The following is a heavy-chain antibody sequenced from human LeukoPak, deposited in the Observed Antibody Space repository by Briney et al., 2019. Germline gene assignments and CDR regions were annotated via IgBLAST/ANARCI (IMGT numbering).Heavy chain of an antibody. CDR3: ARGVGVMRYCSGGSCYPMDYFDY. D-gene: IGHD2-15*01. CDR2: ISSSSSYI. Sequence: GGSLRLSCAASGFTFSSYSMNWVRQAPGKGLEWVSSISSSSSYIYYADSVKGRFTISRDNAKNSLYLQMNSLRAEDTAVYYCARGVGVMRYCSGGSCYPMDYFDYWGQGTLVTVSS. V-gene: IGHV3-21*01. CDR1: GFTFSSYS. J-gene: IGHJ4*02.